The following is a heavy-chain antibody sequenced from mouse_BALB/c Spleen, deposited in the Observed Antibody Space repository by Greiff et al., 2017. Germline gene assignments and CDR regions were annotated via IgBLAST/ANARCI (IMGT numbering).Heavy chain of an antibody. CDR3: ARKGEDYYGSSYWYFDV. CDR2: ISSGGST. Sequence: DVQLVESGGGLVKPGGSLKLSCAASGFTFSSYAMSWVRQTPEKRLEWVASISSGGSTYYPDSVKGRFTISRDNARNILYLQMSSLRSEDTAMYYCARKGEDYYGSSYWYFDVWGAGTTVTVSS. CDR1: GFTFSSYA. D-gene: IGHD1-1*01. V-gene: IGHV5-6-5*01. J-gene: IGHJ1*01.